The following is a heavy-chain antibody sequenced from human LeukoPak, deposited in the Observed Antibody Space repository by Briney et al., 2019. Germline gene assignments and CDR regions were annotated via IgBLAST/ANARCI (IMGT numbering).Heavy chain of an antibody. J-gene: IGHJ6*02. V-gene: IGHV3-48*01. CDR1: RFTFSMYG. Sequence: GGSLRLSCAASRFTFSMYGMRWVRQAPGKGLEWVSYNSSSSSTIYYADSVKGRFTISRDNAKNSLYLQMNSLKAEDTAVYYCAREGPDWFPCGMDVWGQGTTVTVSS. D-gene: IGHD3-9*01. CDR3: AREGPDWFPCGMDV. CDR2: NSSSSSTI.